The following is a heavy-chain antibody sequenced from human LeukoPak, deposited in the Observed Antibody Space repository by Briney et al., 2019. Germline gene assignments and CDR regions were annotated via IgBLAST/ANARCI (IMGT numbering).Heavy chain of an antibody. J-gene: IGHJ3*02. D-gene: IGHD5-18*01. Sequence: GSSVKVSCKASGGTFSSYAISWVRQAPGQGLEWMGGIIPIFGTANYAQKFQRRVTITADESTSTAYMELSSLRSEDTAVYYCAGALGTAMVTAAFDIWGQGTMVTVSS. CDR2: IIPIFGTA. CDR1: GGTFSSYA. V-gene: IGHV1-69*01. CDR3: AGALGTAMVTAAFDI.